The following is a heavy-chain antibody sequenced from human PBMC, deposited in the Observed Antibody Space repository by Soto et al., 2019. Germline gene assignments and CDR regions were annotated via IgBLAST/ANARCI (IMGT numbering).Heavy chain of an antibody. CDR3: ARDLAGAAAGYNWFDP. CDR2: IIPIFGTA. J-gene: IGHJ5*02. V-gene: IGHV1-69*13. D-gene: IGHD6-13*01. Sequence: ASVKVSCKASGGTFSSYAISWVRQAPGQGLEWMGGIIPIFGTANYAQKFQGRVTITADESTSTAYMELSSLRSEDTAVYYCARDLAGAAAGYNWFDPWGKGTLVTVSS. CDR1: GGTFSSYA.